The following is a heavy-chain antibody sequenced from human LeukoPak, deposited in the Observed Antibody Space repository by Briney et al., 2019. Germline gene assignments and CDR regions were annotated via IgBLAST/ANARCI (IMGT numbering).Heavy chain of an antibody. V-gene: IGHV3-53*01. CDR3: AGGPLQLWLRY. D-gene: IGHD5-18*01. CDR2: IYSGGST. J-gene: IGHJ4*02. CDR1: GFTFSSYA. Sequence: PGGSLRLSCAASGFTFSSYAMSWVRQAPGKGLEWVSVIYSGGSTYYADSVKGRFTISRDNSKNTLYLQMNSLRAEDTAVYYCAGGPLQLWLRYWGQGTLVTVSS.